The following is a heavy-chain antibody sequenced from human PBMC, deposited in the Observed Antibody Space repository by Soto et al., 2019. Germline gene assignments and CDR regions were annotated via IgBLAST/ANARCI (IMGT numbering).Heavy chain of an antibody. CDR1: GGSISSGGYY. D-gene: IGHD3-22*01. V-gene: IGHV4-31*03. CDR2: IYYSGST. Sequence: PSETLSLTCTVSGGSISSGGYYWSWIRQHPGKGLEWIGYIYYSGSTYYNPSLKSRVTISVDTSKNQFSLKLSSVTAADTAVYYCARAPYDSSGYAHFDYWGQGTLVTVSS. CDR3: ARAPYDSSGYAHFDY. J-gene: IGHJ4*02.